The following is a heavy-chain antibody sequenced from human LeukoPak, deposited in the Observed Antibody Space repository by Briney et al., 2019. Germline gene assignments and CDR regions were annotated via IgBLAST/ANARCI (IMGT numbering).Heavy chain of an antibody. Sequence: GGSLRLSCAASGFTFSSYSMNWVRQAPGKGLEWVSSISSSSSYIYYADSVKGRFTISRDNAKNSLYLQMNSLRAEDTAVYDCACLPWIQLWPYYFDYWGQGTLVTVSS. D-gene: IGHD5-18*01. J-gene: IGHJ4*02. V-gene: IGHV3-21*01. CDR3: ACLPWIQLWPYYFDY. CDR2: ISSSSSYI. CDR1: GFTFSSYS.